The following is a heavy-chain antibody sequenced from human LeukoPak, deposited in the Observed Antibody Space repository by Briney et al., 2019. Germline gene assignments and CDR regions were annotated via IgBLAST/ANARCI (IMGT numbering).Heavy chain of an antibody. V-gene: IGHV1-2*02. CDR1: GYSFTGYY. D-gene: IGHD2-2*01. J-gene: IGHJ4*02. CDR3: ARDHCSSTSCYQREWYFDF. Sequence: ASVKVSCKASGYSFTGYYMHWVRQAPGQGLEWMGWINPNSGGTNYAQKFKGRVTMTRDTSISTAYMELSSLRSDDTAVYYCARDHCSSTSCYQREWYFDFWGQGTLVTVSS. CDR2: INPNSGGT.